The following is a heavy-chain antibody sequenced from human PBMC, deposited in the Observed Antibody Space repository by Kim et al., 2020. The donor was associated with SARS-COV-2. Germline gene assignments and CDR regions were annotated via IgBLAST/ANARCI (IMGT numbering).Heavy chain of an antibody. V-gene: IGHV3-30*04. D-gene: IGHD2-21*01. CDR2: ISYDGSNK. J-gene: IGHJ6*02. CDR1: GFTFSSYA. CDR3: CIYDYYYGMDV. Sequence: GGSLRLSCAASGFTFSSYAMHWVRQAPGKGLEWVAVISYDGSNKYYADSVKGRFTISRDNSKNTLYLQMNSLRAEDTAVYYCCIYDYYYGMDVWGQGTTVTVSS.